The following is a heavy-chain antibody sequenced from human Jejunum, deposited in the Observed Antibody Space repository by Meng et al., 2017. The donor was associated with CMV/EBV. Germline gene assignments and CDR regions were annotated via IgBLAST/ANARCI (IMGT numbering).Heavy chain of an antibody. Sequence: VQVVEFGAEVKRPGSSVKVSCKASGYTFTSYDINWVRQGTGQGLEWMGWMNPNRGTTGYAQKFQGRVTMTRNISKSTAYMDLSSLRSEDTAVYYCATGVADFEYWGQGTLVTVSS. D-gene: IGHD6-19*01. J-gene: IGHJ4*02. CDR3: ATGVADFEY. CDR2: MNPNRGTT. CDR1: GYTFTSYD. V-gene: IGHV1-8*01.